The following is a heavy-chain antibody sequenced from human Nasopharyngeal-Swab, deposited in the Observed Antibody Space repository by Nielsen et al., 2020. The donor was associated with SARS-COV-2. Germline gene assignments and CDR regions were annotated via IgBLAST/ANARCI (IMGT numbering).Heavy chain of an antibody. D-gene: IGHD2-2*02. Sequence: GESLKISCAASGFTFSSYSMNWVRQAPGKGLEWVSSISSSSSYIYYADSVKGRFTISRDNAKNSLYLQMNSLRAKDTAVYYCARDLSPYCSGTSCYTRGIDYWGQGTLVTVSS. J-gene: IGHJ4*02. CDR3: ARDLSPYCSGTSCYTRGIDY. CDR2: ISSSSSYI. CDR1: GFTFSSYS. V-gene: IGHV3-21*01.